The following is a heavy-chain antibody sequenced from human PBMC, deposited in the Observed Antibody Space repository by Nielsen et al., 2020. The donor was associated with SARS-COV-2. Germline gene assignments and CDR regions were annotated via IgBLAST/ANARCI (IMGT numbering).Heavy chain of an antibody. CDR2: INRDGSST. CDR1: GFTFSSYW. CDR3: ARGGRYSYGPFDY. J-gene: IGHJ4*02. Sequence: GESLKISCAASGFTFSSYWMHWVRQAPGKGLVWVSRINRDGSSTSYADSVKGRFTISRDNAKNTLYLQMNSLRAEDTAVYYCARGGRYSYGPFDYWGQGTLVTVSS. D-gene: IGHD5-18*01. V-gene: IGHV3-74*01.